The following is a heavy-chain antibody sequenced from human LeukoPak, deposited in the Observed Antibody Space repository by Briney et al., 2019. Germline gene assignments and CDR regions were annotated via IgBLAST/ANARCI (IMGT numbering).Heavy chain of an antibody. D-gene: IGHD3-10*01. J-gene: IGHJ4*02. CDR1: GFTFSSYA. Sequence: GRSLRLSCAASGFTFSSYAMYWVRQAPGKGLEWVAVISYDGSNKYYADSVKGRFTISRDNSKDTLYLQMNSLRAEDTAVYYCARDGTVRGVTYFDYWGQGTLVTVSS. V-gene: IGHV3-30*01. CDR2: ISYDGSNK. CDR3: ARDGTVRGVTYFDY.